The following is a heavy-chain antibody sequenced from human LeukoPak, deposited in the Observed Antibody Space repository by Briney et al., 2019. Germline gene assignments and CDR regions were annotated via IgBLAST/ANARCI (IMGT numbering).Heavy chain of an antibody. CDR2: ISYDGSNK. D-gene: IGHD3-22*01. CDR1: GFTFSSYF. CDR3: AKDRWYYDSSGYFDY. V-gene: IGHV3-30*18. J-gene: IGHJ4*02. Sequence: GGSLRLSCAASGFTFSSYFMHWVRQAPGKGLEWVAVISYDGSNKYYADSVKGRFTISRDNSKNTLYLQMNSLRAEDTAVYYCAKDRWYYDSSGYFDYWGQGTLVTVSS.